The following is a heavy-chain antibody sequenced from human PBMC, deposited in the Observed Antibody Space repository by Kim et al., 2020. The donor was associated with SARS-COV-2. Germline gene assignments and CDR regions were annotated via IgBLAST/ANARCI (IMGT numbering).Heavy chain of an antibody. CDR3: ARQVNAGFNYFDY. J-gene: IGHJ4*02. D-gene: IGHD2-2*01. V-gene: IGHV3-7*03. Sequence: YVAAVKGRFTISRDNAKNSLYLQRNSLRAEETAVYYCARQVNAGFNYFDYWGQGTLVTVSS.